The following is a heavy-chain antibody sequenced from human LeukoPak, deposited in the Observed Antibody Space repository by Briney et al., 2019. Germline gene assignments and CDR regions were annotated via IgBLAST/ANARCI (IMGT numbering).Heavy chain of an antibody. D-gene: IGHD5-24*01. CDR2: ISSSSSYI. V-gene: IGHV3-21*01. J-gene: IGHJ4*02. Sequence: PGGSLRLSCAASGFTFSSYSMNWVRQAPGKGLEWVSSISSSSSYIYYADSVKGRFTISRDNSKNSLYLQMNSLRAEDTAVYYCARGQPMATSENWGQGTLVTVSS. CDR1: GFTFSSYS. CDR3: ARGQPMATSEN.